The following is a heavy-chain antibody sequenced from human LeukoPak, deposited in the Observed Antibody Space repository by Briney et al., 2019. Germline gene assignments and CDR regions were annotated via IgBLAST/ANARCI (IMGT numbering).Heavy chain of an antibody. CDR1: GGSISTNNYY. CDR2: IFYSGST. J-gene: IGHJ6*03. Sequence: SETLSLTCTVSGGSISTNNYYWGWIRQPPGKGLEWIGNIFYSGSTYYSPSLKSRVTISLDTSRNQFSLKLNSVTAADTAVYYCARRVTMVRGVITRYYYYYYMDVWGKGTTVTVSS. CDR3: ARRVTMVRGVITRYYYYYYMDV. D-gene: IGHD3-10*01. V-gene: IGHV4-39*07.